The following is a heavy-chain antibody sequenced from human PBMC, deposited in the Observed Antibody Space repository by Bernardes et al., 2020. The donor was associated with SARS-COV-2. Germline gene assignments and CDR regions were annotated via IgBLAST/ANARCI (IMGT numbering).Heavy chain of an antibody. J-gene: IGHJ4*02. CDR2: TYYRSKWYN. Sequence: SQSLSLTCAVSGASVARNTAAWNWIRQSPSRGLEWLGRTYYRSKWYNDYAVSVVSRITINPDTSKNQFSLLLNSVTAEDSAVYYCARQMGSFDYWGQGTLVTVSS. D-gene: IGHD1-26*01. CDR3: ARQMGSFDY. V-gene: IGHV6-1*01. CDR1: GASVARNTAA.